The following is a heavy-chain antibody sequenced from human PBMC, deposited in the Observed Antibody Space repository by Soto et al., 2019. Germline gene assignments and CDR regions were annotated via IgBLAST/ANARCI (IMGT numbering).Heavy chain of an antibody. Sequence: GGSLRLSCAASGFTFSNYNINWVRQAPGKGLEWVSYITTSGDTMYYADSVKGRFTISRDNAKNSLYLQMNSLRVEDTAVYYYARDRLTTSQLYYFDYWGQGTLVTVSS. CDR1: GFTFSNYN. CDR2: ITTSGDTM. J-gene: IGHJ4*02. V-gene: IGHV3-48*04. D-gene: IGHD2-2*01. CDR3: ARDRLTTSQLYYFDY.